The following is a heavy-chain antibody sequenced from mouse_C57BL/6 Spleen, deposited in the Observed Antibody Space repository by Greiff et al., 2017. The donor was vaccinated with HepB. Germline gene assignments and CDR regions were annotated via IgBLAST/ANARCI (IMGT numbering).Heavy chain of an antibody. CDR2: IYPYNGVS. CDR1: GYSFTGYY. V-gene: IGHV1-31*01. J-gene: IGHJ4*01. Sequence: EVMLVESGPELVKPGASVKISCKASGYSFTGYYMHWVKQSHGNILDWIGYIYPYNGVSSYNQKFKGKATLTVDKSSSTAYMELRSLTSEDSAVYYCAPTGRDYAMDYWGQGTSVTVSS. D-gene: IGHD4-1*02. CDR3: APTGRDYAMDY.